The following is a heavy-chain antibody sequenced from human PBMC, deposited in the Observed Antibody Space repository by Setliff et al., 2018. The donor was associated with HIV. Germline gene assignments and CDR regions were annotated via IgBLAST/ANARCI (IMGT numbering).Heavy chain of an antibody. Sequence: PSETLSLTCTVSGGSINSGGYYWSWIRQHPGKGLEWIGHIYYSGNTHYNPSLKSRLTKSVDRSQNHFFLRLRSVTAADTAVYYCARGGYNGYEFPFDDWGQGTLVTVSS. CDR3: ARGGYNGYEFPFDD. CDR2: IYYSGNT. CDR1: GGSINSGGYY. V-gene: IGHV4-31*03. D-gene: IGHD5-12*01. J-gene: IGHJ4*02.